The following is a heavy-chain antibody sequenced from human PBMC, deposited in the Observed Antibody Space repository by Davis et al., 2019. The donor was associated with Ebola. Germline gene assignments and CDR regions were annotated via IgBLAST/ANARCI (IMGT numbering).Heavy chain of an antibody. CDR2: IKQDASEK. Sequence: PGGSLRLSCAASGFTFSSYWMTWVRQAPHKGLEWVANIKQDASEKYYVDSVKGRFTISRDTAKNSLYLQMNSLRVEDTAVFYCARGSDSNSLDYWGQGTLVTVSS. CDR1: GFTFSSYW. D-gene: IGHD6-6*01. J-gene: IGHJ4*02. V-gene: IGHV3-7*01. CDR3: ARGSDSNSLDY.